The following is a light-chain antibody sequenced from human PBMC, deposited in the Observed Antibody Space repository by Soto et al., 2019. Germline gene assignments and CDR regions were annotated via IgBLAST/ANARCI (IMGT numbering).Light chain of an antibody. CDR3: QQYGGSPYT. CDR1: QSVSSNY. V-gene: IGKV3-20*01. J-gene: IGKJ2*01. CDR2: GAS. Sequence: EIVLTQSPGTLSLSPGERATLSSRASQSVSSNYLAWYQQKPGQAPRLLIYGASSRPGGIPDRFIGSGSGTDFTFTISRLEPEDFAVYYCQQYGGSPYTFGQGTSLQIK.